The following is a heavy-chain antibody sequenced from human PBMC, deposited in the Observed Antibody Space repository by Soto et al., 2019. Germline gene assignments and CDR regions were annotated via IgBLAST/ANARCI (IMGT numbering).Heavy chain of an antibody. CDR3: ARLPRRDGDNPDAFHT. CDR1: GYRFTNDW. J-gene: IGHJ3*02. CDR2: IYPGDSDI. V-gene: IGHV5-51*01. Sequence: GESLKISCKGSGYRFTNDWIGWVRQMPGKGLEWMGIIYPGDSDIRYSPSFQGHVTISADKSITTAYLQWSSLKASDTAMYYCARLPRRDGDNPDAFHTWGQGTMVTVSS. D-gene: IGHD1-1*01.